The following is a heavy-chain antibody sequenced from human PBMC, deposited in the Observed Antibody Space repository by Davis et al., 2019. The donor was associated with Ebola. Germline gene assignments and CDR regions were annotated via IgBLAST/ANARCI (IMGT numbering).Heavy chain of an antibody. V-gene: IGHV4-61*01. J-gene: IGHJ2*01. CDR1: GGSVSSGSYY. CDR2: IYYSGST. Sequence: PSETLSLTCTVPGGSVSSGSYYWSWIRQPPGKGLEWIGYIYYSGSTNYNPSLKSRVTISVDTSKNQFSLKLSSVTAADTAVYYCARDGVTVVTSRGWYFDLWGRGTLVTVSS. CDR3: ARDGVTVVTSRGWYFDL. D-gene: IGHD4-23*01.